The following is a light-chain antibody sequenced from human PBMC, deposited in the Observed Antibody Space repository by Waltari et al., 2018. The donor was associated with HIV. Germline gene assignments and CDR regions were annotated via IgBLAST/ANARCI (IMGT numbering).Light chain of an antibody. CDR1: QGVSSAY. Sequence: EIVLTQSPATLSLSPGDSATLSCGASQGVSSAYLAWYQQRPGLAPRLLIYDASTRATGIPDRFSGSGSGTDFTLTISRLEPEDFAVYFCQQYASSPITFGQGTRLEIK. CDR2: DAS. V-gene: IGKV3D-20*01. J-gene: IGKJ5*01. CDR3: QQYASSPIT.